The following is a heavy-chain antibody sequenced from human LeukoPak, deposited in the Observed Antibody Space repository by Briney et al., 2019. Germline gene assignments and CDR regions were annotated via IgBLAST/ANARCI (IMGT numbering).Heavy chain of an antibody. D-gene: IGHD1-14*01. V-gene: IGHV3-21*01. Sequence: GGSLRLSCAASGFTFSSCGFNWVRQAPGKGLEWVSSIGPTGTDRYYADSVRGRFTISRDNAKNSMYLQMDSLRDEDTAVYYCATETIGRHYDYWGQGTLPTVSS. CDR2: IGPTGTDR. J-gene: IGHJ4*02. CDR1: GFTFSSCG. CDR3: ATETIGRHYDY.